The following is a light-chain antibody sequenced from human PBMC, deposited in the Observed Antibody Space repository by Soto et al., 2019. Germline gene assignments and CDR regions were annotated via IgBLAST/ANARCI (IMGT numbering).Light chain of an antibody. Sequence: DIQMTQSPSSLSASVGDRVSITCRASQDVNNYLNWYQQKPGKAPRLAIYDTSTLEIGVPSRFGGTGSGTDFTFTIFGLQPEDFGTYYCQQYNNVPYTFGQGTKVDIK. CDR2: DTS. V-gene: IGKV1-33*01. CDR3: QQYNNVPYT. J-gene: IGKJ2*01. CDR1: QDVNNY.